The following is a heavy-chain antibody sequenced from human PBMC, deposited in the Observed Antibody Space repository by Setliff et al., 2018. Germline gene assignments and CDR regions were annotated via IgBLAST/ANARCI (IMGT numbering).Heavy chain of an antibody. CDR3: ATVYCVFTNCHKGRLDY. D-gene: IGHD2-21*01. CDR1: RFTFSNYW. J-gene: IGHJ4*02. V-gene: IGHV3-7*03. CDR2: IKEDGSEK. Sequence: GGSLRLSCAASRFTFSNYWMSWVRQAPGKGLEWVANIKEDGSEKYYVDSVKGRFTISRDNSRNTLYLQMNSLRVEDTAIYYCATVYCVFTNCHKGRLDYWGQGALVTVSS.